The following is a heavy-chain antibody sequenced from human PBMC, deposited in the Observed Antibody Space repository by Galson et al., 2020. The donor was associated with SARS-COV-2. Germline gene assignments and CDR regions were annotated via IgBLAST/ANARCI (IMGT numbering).Heavy chain of an antibody. CDR3: ARDGYASGSFDY. J-gene: IGHJ4*02. Sequence: SETLSLTCTVSGDSISSGYYWGWIRQPPGKGVEWIGSFYHGGSTYHNPSLRSRVTISVDTSKNQFSLKLNSVTAADTAVYFCARDGYASGSFDYWGQGTLVTVSS. CDR2: FYHGGST. CDR1: GDSISSGYY. V-gene: IGHV4-38-2*02. D-gene: IGHD3-10*01.